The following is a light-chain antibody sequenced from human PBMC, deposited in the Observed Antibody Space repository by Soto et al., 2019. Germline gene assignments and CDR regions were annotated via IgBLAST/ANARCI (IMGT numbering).Light chain of an antibody. J-gene: IGKJ5*01. Sequence: PGERATLSCRASENVRTFVDWYQQKPGQAPRLLIHGASTRATGIPARFSGSGSGTDFTLTISSLEPEDFAVYYCQKRSDWPPITFGQGTRLDIK. V-gene: IGKV3-11*01. CDR2: GAS. CDR3: QKRSDWPPIT. CDR1: ENVRTF.